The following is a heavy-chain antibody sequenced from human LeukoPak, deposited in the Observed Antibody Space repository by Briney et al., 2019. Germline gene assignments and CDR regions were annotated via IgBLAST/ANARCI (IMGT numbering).Heavy chain of an antibody. D-gene: IGHD3-10*01. V-gene: IGHV3-48*01. CDR2: ISSSSSTI. CDR1: GFTFSSYS. J-gene: IGHJ4*02. CDR3: AKDPGDYYGSGTYVY. Sequence: SGGSLRLSCAASGFTFSSYSMNWVRQAPGKGLEWVSYISSSSSTIYYADSVKGRFTISRDNSKNTLYLQMNSLRAEDTAVYYCAKDPGDYYGSGTYVYWGQGTLVTVSS.